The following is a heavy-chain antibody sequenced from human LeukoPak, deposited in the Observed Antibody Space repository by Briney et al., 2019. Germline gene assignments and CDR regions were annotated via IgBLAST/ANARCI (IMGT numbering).Heavy chain of an antibody. Sequence: GGSLRLSCAASGFTFSTYGMHWVREAPGKGLEWVAVISYDGSNKYYADSVKGRFTISRDNSKNTLYLQMNSLRAEDTAVYYCANREYHLPALYWGQGTLVTVSS. D-gene: IGHD2-2*01. CDR2: ISYDGSNK. V-gene: IGHV3-30*18. CDR1: GFTFSTYG. CDR3: ANREYHLPALY. J-gene: IGHJ4*02.